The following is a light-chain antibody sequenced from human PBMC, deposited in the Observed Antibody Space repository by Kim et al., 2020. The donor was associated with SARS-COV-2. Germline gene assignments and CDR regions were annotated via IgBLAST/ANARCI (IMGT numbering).Light chain of an antibody. CDR2: GAS. V-gene: IGKV1-16*02. J-gene: IGKJ4*01. Sequence: ASIGDRVTITCRASQDISNNLAWYQQEPGKAPKSLIFGASSLQSGVPSKFSGSGSGTDFTLTISSLQTEDFATYYCQQYDSYPLTFGGGTKVDIK. CDR3: QQYDSYPLT. CDR1: QDISNN.